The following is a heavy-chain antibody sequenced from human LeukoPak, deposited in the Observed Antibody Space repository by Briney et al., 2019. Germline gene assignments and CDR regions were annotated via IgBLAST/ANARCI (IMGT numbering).Heavy chain of an antibody. V-gene: IGHV1-2*02. D-gene: IGHD2-15*01. CDR3: ATRRYCSGGSCYSGGGWFDP. Sequence: ASVKVSCKASGYTFTGYYMHWVRQAPGQGLEWMGWINPNSGGTKYAQTFQGRVTMTRDTSISTAYMELSRLRSDDTAVYYCATRRYCSGGSCYSGGGWFDPWGQGTLVTVSS. J-gene: IGHJ5*02. CDR1: GYTFTGYY. CDR2: INPNSGGT.